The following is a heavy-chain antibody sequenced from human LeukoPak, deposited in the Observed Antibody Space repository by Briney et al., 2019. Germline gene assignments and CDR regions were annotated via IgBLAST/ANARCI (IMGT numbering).Heavy chain of an antibody. D-gene: IGHD2-15*01. CDR1: GGTFSSYA. Sequence: SVKVSCKASGGTFSSYAISWVRQAPGQGLEWMGGIIPIFGTANYAQKFQGRVTITADESTSTAYMELGSLRSEDTAVYYCAREKSVVVVAATRRETGIFDYWGQGTLVTVSS. V-gene: IGHV1-69*13. J-gene: IGHJ4*01. CDR3: AREKSVVVVAATRRETGIFDY. CDR2: IIPIFGTA.